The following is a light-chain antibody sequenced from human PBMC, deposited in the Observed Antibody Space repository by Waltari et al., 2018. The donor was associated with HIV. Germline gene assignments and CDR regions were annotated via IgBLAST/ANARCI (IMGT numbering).Light chain of an antibody. CDR2: YDS. CDR3: QVWDSSSDRLNWV. V-gene: IGLV3-21*04. Sequence: SYVLTQPPSVSVAPGKTARITCGGNNIGSKSVHWYQQKPGQAPVLVIYYDSDRPSGIPERFSGSNSGNTATLTISRVEAGDEADYYCQVWDSSSDRLNWVFGGGTKLTVL. J-gene: IGLJ3*02. CDR1: NIGSKS.